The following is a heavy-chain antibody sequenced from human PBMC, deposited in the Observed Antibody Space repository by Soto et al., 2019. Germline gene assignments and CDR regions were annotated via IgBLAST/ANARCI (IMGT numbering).Heavy chain of an antibody. J-gene: IGHJ6*02. D-gene: IGHD3-3*01. CDR1: GFTFSSYG. V-gene: IGHV3-30*18. Sequence: GGSLRLSCAASGFTFSSYGMHWVRQAPGKGLEWVAVISYDGSNKYYADSVKGRFTISRDNSKNTLYLQMNSLRAEDTAVYYSAKDLGLEWLLSIYYYYGMDVWGQGTTVTVSS. CDR2: ISYDGSNK. CDR3: AKDLGLEWLLSIYYYYGMDV.